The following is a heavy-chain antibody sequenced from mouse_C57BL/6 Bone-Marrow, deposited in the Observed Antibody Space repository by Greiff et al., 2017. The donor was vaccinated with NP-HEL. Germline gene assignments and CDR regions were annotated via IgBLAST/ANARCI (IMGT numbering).Heavy chain of an antibody. D-gene: IGHD2-5*01. J-gene: IGHJ4*01. V-gene: IGHV1-15*01. CDR2: IDPETGGT. CDR1: GYTFTDYE. CDR3: TRASAYYSNVYAMDY. Sequence: VKLVESGAELVRPGASVTLSCKASGYTFTDYEMHWVKQTPVHGLEWIGAIDPETGGTAYNQKFKGKAILTADKSSSTAYMELRSLTSEDSAVYYCTRASAYYSNVYAMDYWGQGTSVTVSS.